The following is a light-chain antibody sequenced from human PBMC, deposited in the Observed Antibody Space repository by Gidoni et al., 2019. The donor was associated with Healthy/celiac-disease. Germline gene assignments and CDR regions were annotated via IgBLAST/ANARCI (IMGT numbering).Light chain of an antibody. J-gene: IGKJ5*01. Sequence: EIVLTQSPGTLSLSPGDSATLSCRASQSVSSSYLAWYQQKPGQAPRLLIYGASSRATGIPDRFSGSGSGTDFTLTISRLEPEDFAVYYCQQYGSSRTFGQGTRLEIK. CDR3: QQYGSSRT. CDR1: QSVSSSY. CDR2: GAS. V-gene: IGKV3-20*01.